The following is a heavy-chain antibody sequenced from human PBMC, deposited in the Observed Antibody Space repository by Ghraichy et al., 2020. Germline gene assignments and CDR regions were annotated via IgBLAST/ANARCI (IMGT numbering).Heavy chain of an antibody. V-gene: IGHV3-7*01. Sequence: GGSLRLSCAASGFTFSQCWLSWVRQPPGRGLEWVANISPGGNVKRYVGSAEGRFTISRDKAKSSLYLQMNSLRGDDTAVYYCASGASGDWDVGGQGAVVTV. CDR3: ASGASGDWDV. D-gene: IGHD2-21*02. CDR1: GFTFSQCW. J-gene: IGHJ4*02. CDR2: ISPGGNVK.